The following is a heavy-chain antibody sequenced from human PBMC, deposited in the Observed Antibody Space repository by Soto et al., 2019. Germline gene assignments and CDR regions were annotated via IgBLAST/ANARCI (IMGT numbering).Heavy chain of an antibody. CDR2: TYYRSKWYN. V-gene: IGHV6-1*01. Sequence: SQTLSLTCDISGDSVSSNSAGWNWIRQTPSRGLEWLGRTYYRSKWYNNYAVSVKSRVSVNPDTAKNQFSLQLNSVTPEDTAVYYCARGSWDDVSGHNYMDVWGKGTTVTVSS. CDR3: ARGSWDDVSGHNYMDV. CDR1: GDSVSSNSAG. J-gene: IGHJ6*03. D-gene: IGHD1-1*01.